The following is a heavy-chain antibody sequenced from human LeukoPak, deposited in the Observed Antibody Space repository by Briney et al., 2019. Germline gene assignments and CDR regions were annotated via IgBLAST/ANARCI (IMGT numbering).Heavy chain of an antibody. CDR3: ARDGSLLHYYDSSGYYYPSDDAFDI. V-gene: IGHV1-2*02. J-gene: IGHJ3*02. D-gene: IGHD3-22*01. Sequence: ASVKVSCKASGYTFTGYYMHWVRQAPGQGLEWMGWINPNSGGTNYAQRFQGRVTMTRDTSISTAYMELSRLRSDDTAVYYCARDGSLLHYYDSSGYYYPSDDAFDIWGQGTMVTVSS. CDR1: GYTFTGYY. CDR2: INPNSGGT.